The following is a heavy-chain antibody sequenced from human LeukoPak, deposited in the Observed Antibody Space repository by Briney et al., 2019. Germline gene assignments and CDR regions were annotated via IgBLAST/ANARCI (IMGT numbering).Heavy chain of an antibody. D-gene: IGHD3-10*01. Sequence: GGSLRLSCAASGFTFSSYAMHWVRQAPGKGLEYVSAISSNGGSTYYANSVKGRFTISRDNSKNTLYLQMGSLRAEDMAVYYCARVPGFIWGQGTLVTVSS. CDR1: GFTFSSYA. CDR3: ARVPGFI. CDR2: ISSNGGST. J-gene: IGHJ4*02. V-gene: IGHV3-64*01.